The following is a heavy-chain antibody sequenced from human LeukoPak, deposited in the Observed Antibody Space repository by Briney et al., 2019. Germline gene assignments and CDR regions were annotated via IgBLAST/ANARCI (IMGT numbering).Heavy chain of an antibody. CDR1: GFTFSSYA. D-gene: IGHD1-14*01. CDR3: AGTYTVDY. V-gene: IGHV3-48*04. Sequence: GGSLRLSCAASGFTFSSYAMSWVRQAPGKGLEWVSYISSSSSTIYYADSVKGRFTISRDNAKNSLYLQMNSLRAEDTAVYYCAGTYTVDYWGQGTLVTVSS. CDR2: ISSSSSTI. J-gene: IGHJ4*02.